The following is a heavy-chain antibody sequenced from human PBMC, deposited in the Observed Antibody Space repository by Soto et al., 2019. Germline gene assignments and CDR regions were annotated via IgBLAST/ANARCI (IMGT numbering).Heavy chain of an antibody. V-gene: IGHV3-33*06. CDR1: GFTFSSYG. CDR3: AKDSRFLEWLYYYYGMDV. J-gene: IGHJ6*02. D-gene: IGHD3-3*01. Sequence: GGSLRLSCAASGFTFSSYGMHWVRQAPGKGLEWVAVIWYDGSNKYYADSVKGRFTISRDNSKNTLYLQMNSLRAEDTAVYYCAKDSRFLEWLYYYYGMDVWGQGTTVTVSS. CDR2: IWYDGSNK.